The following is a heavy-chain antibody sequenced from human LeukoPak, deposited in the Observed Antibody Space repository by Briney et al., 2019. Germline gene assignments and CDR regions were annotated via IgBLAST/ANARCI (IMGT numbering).Heavy chain of an antibody. CDR1: GGTFSSYA. V-gene: IGHV1-69*05. CDR2: IIPIFVTA. J-gene: IGHJ6*03. D-gene: IGHD6-6*01. Sequence: SVKLSCKASGGTFSSYAISWVRQAPGQGLEWMGGIIPIFVTANYAQKFQGRVTITTDESTSTAYMELSSLRSEDTAVYYCARAPPYSSSSSYYHYYMDDWGKGTTVTVSS. CDR3: ARAPPYSSSSSYYHYYMDD.